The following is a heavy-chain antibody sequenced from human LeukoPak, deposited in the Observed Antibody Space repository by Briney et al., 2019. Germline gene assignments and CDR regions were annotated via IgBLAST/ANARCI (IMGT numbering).Heavy chain of an antibody. V-gene: IGHV3-49*04. CDR2: IRSKAYGGTT. CDR3: TGQPYCSSTSCYDYYYYYMDV. D-gene: IGHD2-2*01. Sequence: GGSLRLSCTASGFTFGDYAMSWVRQAPGKGLEWVGFIRSKAYGGTTEYAASVKGRFTISRDDSKSIAYLQMNSLKTEDTAVYYCTGQPYCSSTSCYDYYYYYMDVWGKGTTVTVSS. CDR1: GFTFGDYA. J-gene: IGHJ6*03.